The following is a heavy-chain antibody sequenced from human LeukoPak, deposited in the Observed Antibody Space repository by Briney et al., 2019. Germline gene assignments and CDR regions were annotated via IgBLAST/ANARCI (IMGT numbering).Heavy chain of an antibody. CDR3: ARVARAAGLDS. CDR1: GGSIANYY. D-gene: IGHD6-13*01. Sequence: SETLSLTCTASGGSIANYYWSWIRQPPGKGLEWISYIYYNGNADYNPPLKSRVTISVDTSKNQFSLKLSSVTAADTAMYYCARVARAAGLDSWGQGTPVTVSS. V-gene: IGHV4-59*01. J-gene: IGHJ4*02. CDR2: IYYNGNA.